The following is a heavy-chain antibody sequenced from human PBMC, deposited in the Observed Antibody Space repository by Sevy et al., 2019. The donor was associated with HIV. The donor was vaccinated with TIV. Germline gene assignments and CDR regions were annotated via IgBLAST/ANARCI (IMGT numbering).Heavy chain of an antibody. CDR3: AREAGSSSFDY. CDR1: GFTVTSNY. Sequence: GGSLRLSCAATGFTVTSNYMSWVRQGPGKGLGWVSGFYNGDSTQYADSVKGGFTISRDKSNNTLYLQMDSLRAEDTAVYYCAREAGSSSFDYWGQGTLVTVSS. V-gene: IGHV3-53*01. J-gene: IGHJ4*02. D-gene: IGHD6-13*01. CDR2: FYNGDST.